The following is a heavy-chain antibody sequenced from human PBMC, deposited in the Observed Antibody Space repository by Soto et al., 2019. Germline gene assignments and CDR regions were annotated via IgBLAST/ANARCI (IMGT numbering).Heavy chain of an antibody. CDR2: INQDGSEK. V-gene: IGHV3-7*01. J-gene: IGHJ3*02. CDR3: ASFRGYSSGPRPDVFDI. Sequence: EVQLVESGGGLVQPGGSLRLSCVGSGFTFSSYWMSWVRQAPGKGLEWVANINQDGSEKYYVDSVQGQFTLSRDNAKSSLYLQMNSLRAEDTAVYFCASFRGYSSGPRPDVFDIWGQGTMVTVSS. CDR1: GFTFSSYW. D-gene: IGHD5-18*01.